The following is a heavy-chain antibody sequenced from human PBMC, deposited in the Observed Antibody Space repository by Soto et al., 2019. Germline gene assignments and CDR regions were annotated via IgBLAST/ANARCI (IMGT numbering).Heavy chain of an antibody. J-gene: IGHJ4*02. D-gene: IGHD2-21*02. CDR2: ITGNAANT. CDR3: AKAARDCGGDCYSSYFDS. V-gene: IGHV3-23*01. CDR1: RFTFVGYA. Sequence: PGGSLRLSCSASRFTFVGYAMSWVRQAPGKGLEWVSGITGNAANTVYADSVKGRFTISRDNSKNALYLQLNSLRAEDTAVYFCAKAARDCGGDCYSSYFDSWGQGALVTVS.